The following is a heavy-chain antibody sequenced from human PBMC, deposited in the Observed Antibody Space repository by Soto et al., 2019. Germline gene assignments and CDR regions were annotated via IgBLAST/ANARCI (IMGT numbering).Heavy chain of an antibody. Sequence: QVQLVQSGAEVKKPGSSVKVSCKTSGGTFSTYSIVWVRQAPGEGLEWMGGIIPIFGTANYAPKFQDRVTTTTDKSTNTPFMQASCLKSEDTAMYYCASPSCNMYGVGTNSSVDYWAQGALVSVAS. D-gene: IGHD1-26*01. CDR2: IIPIFGTA. V-gene: IGHV1-69*06. J-gene: IGHJ4*02. CDR3: ASPSCNMYGVGTNSSVDY. CDR1: GGTFSTYS.